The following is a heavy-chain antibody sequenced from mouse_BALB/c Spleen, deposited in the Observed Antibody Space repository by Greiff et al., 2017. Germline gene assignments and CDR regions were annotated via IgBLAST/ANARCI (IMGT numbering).Heavy chain of an antibody. CDR2: IYPGDGST. CDR3: ARRANYYAMDY. CDR1: GYTFTSYY. D-gene: IGHD1-1*01. V-gene: IGHV1S56*01. J-gene: IGHJ4*01. Sequence: QVQLKESGPELVKPGASVKMSCKASGYTFTSYYIHWVKQRPGQGLEWIGWIYPGDGSTKYNEKFKGKTTLTADKSSSTAYMLLSSLTSEDSAIYFCARRANYYAMDYWGQGTSVTVSS.